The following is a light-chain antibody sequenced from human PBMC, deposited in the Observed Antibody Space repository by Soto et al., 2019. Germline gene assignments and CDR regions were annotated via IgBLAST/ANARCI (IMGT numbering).Light chain of an antibody. CDR3: QSYDSSLSTWV. CDR2: DNS. CDR1: SSNIGAIYD. Sequence: QSALTQPTSLSGAPGQRVTISCTGSSSNIGAIYDVHWYQQIPGTAPKLLIYDNSNRPSGVPYRFSASKSGTSASLAITGLQAEDEADYYCQSYDSSLSTWVFGGGTQLTVL. V-gene: IGLV1-40*01. J-gene: IGLJ3*02.